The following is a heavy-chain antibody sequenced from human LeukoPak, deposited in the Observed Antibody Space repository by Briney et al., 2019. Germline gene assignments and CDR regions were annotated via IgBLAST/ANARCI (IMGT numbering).Heavy chain of an antibody. D-gene: IGHD3-10*01. J-gene: IGHJ4*02. Sequence: GGSMRLSSAASGFTLSNAWMSWDRQAAEEGLEWVGRIKSKTDGGTTEYAAPVKGRFTISRDDSKNTLYLQMNSLKTEDTAVYYCTTAYYYGSGSPFDYWGQGTLVTVSS. V-gene: IGHV3-15*01. CDR2: IKSKTDGGTT. CDR1: GFTLSNAW. CDR3: TTAYYYGSGSPFDY.